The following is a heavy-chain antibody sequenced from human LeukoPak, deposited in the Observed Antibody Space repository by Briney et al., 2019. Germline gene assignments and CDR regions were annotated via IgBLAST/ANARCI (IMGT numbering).Heavy chain of an antibody. V-gene: IGHV4-34*01. CDR1: GGSFSGYY. J-gene: IGHJ3*02. CDR2: INHSGST. CDR3: ARGLTGDIVVVVAAPGTFDI. D-gene: IGHD2-15*01. Sequence: SETLSLTCAVYGGSFSGYYWSWIRPPPGKGLEWIVEINHSGSTNYNPSINSRVTISVDSSKTQFSLKLSSVTAADTAMYYCARGLTGDIVVVVAAPGTFDIWGQGTMVTVSS.